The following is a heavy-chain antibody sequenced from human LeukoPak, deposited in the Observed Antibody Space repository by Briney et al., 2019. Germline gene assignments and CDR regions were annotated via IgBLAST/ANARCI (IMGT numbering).Heavy chain of an antibody. Sequence: KRGESLKISCKASGYTFTSYGISWVRQAPGQGLEWMGWISAYNGNTNYAQKLQGRVTMTTDTSTSTAYMELRSLRSDDTAVYYCARLDYSSGWYWFDPWGQGTLVTVSS. CDR3: ARLDYSSGWYWFDP. V-gene: IGHV1-18*01. CDR1: GYTFTSYG. J-gene: IGHJ5*02. CDR2: ISAYNGNT. D-gene: IGHD6-19*01.